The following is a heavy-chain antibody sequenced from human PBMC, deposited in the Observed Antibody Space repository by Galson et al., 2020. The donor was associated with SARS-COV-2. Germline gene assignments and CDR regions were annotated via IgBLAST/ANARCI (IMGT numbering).Heavy chain of an antibody. D-gene: IGHD3-10*01. CDR2: IYPVDSDV. J-gene: IGHJ4*02. V-gene: IGHV5-51*01. CDR1: GYTFTSYW. Sequence: TVSCQGSGYTFTSYWIGWVRQMPGKGPEWAGTIYPVDSDVRYSPSFQDQVTISVDKSISTAYLHWSSLKASDTAIYYCARRSSGPYFDYWGQGALVTVSS. CDR3: ARRSSGPYFDY.